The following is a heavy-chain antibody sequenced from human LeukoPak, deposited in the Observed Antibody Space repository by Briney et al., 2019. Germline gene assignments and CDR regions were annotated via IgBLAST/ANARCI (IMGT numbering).Heavy chain of an antibody. CDR3: AAHTYYFSSGSFGH. D-gene: IGHD3-10*01. Sequence: ASVQVSCKASGYSFSSYDINWVRQATGQGPEWMGWMNPSSGNTGYAQRFQGRVTMTRDTSTSTAYLELSSLTSEDTAVYYCAAHTYYFSSGSFGHWGQGTLVTVSS. CDR2: MNPSSGNT. CDR1: GYSFSSYD. J-gene: IGHJ4*02. V-gene: IGHV1-8*01.